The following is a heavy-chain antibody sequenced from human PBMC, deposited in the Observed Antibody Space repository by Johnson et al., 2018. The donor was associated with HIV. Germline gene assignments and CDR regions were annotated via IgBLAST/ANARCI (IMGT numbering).Heavy chain of an antibody. V-gene: IGHV3-20*04. Sequence: VQLVESGGGVVRPGESLRLSCTASGFTFDDHDMSWVRQLPGKGLEWVSGINWNCGSTGYAGSVKGRFTISRDNAKNSLYLEMNSLRAEDTAGYYCAREGLGDILTGLAFDIWGQGTMVTVSS. CDR3: AREGLGDILTGLAFDI. D-gene: IGHD3-9*01. J-gene: IGHJ3*02. CDR1: GFTFDDHD. CDR2: INWNCGST.